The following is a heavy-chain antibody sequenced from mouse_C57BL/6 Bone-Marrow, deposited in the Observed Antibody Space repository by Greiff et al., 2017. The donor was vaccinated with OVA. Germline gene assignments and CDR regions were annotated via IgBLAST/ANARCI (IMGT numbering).Heavy chain of an antibody. CDR2: IDPSDSYT. V-gene: IGHV1-59*01. Sequence: QVQLQQPGAELVRPGTSVKLSCKASGYTFTSYWMHWVKQRPGQGLEWIGVIDPSDSYTNYNQKFKGKATLTVDTSSSTAYMQLSSLTSEDSAVYYCARRGDYCDYWGQGTTLTVSS. CDR3: ARRGDYCDY. CDR1: GYTFTSYW. J-gene: IGHJ2*01. D-gene: IGHD1-1*02.